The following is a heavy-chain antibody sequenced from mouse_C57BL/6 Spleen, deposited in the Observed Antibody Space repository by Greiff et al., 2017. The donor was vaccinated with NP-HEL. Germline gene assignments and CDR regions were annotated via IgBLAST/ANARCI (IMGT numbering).Heavy chain of an antibody. CDR3: TRKDSSPFAY. D-gene: IGHD1-1*01. CDR1: GYTFTDYE. Sequence: QVQLQQSGAELVRPGASVTLSCKASGYTFTDYEMHWVKQTPVHGLEWIGAIDPETGGTAYNEKFKGKAILTADKSSSTAYMQLRSLTSEDSAVYYCTRKDSSPFAYWGQGTLVTVSA. CDR2: IDPETGGT. V-gene: IGHV1-15*01. J-gene: IGHJ3*01.